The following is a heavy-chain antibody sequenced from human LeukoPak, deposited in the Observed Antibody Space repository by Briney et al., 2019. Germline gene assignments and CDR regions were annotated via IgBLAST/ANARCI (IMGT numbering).Heavy chain of an antibody. Sequence: GGSLRLSCAASGFTFSSYGMHWVRQAPGKGLEWVAFIRYGGSNKYYADSVKGRFTISRDNSKNTLYLQMNSLRAEDTAVYYCATSEGITMIVQGYWGQGTLVTVSS. CDR2: IRYGGSNK. D-gene: IGHD3-22*01. CDR3: ATSEGITMIVQGY. CDR1: GFTFSSYG. V-gene: IGHV3-30*02. J-gene: IGHJ4*02.